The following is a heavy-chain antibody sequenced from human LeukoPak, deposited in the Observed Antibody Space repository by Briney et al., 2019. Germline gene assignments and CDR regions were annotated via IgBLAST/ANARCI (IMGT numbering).Heavy chain of an antibody. J-gene: IGHJ6*03. CDR1: GDTFTSYD. Sequence: ASVKVSCKASGDTFTSYDINWVRQATGQGLEWMGWMNPNSGSTVYAQKFQGRVTMTRNTSITTAYMELSSLRSQDTAVYYCAREAHYYYYMDVWGKGTTVTVSS. CDR3: AREAHYYYYMDV. CDR2: MNPNSGST. V-gene: IGHV1-8*01.